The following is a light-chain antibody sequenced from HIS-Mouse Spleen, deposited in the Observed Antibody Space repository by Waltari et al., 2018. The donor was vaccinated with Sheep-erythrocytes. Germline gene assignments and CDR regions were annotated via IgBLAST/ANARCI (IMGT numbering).Light chain of an antibody. V-gene: IGLV2-23*01. Sequence: QSALTQPASVSGSPGQSITISCTGTSSDVVSYNLVSWYQHHPGKAPNLMIYEGSKRPSGVAMRCSGSMSGNTAALTISGLQAEDEADDYCCSYAGSSTPWVFGGGTKLTVL. CDR3: CSYAGSSTPWV. J-gene: IGLJ3*02. CDR2: EGS. CDR1: SSDVVSYNL.